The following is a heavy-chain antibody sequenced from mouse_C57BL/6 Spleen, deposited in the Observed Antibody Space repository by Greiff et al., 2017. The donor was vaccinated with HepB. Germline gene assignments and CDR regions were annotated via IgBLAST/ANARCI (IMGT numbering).Heavy chain of an antibody. V-gene: IGHV1-18*01. Sequence: EVQLQQSGPELVKPGASVKIPCKASGYTFTDYNMDWVKQSHGKSLEWIGDINPNNGGTTYNQKFKGKATLTVDKSSSTAYMELRSLTSEDTAFYYCARRGANWSFAYWGQGTLVTVSA. CDR1: GYTFTDYN. CDR3: ARRGANWSFAY. CDR2: INPNNGGT. D-gene: IGHD4-1*01. J-gene: IGHJ3*01.